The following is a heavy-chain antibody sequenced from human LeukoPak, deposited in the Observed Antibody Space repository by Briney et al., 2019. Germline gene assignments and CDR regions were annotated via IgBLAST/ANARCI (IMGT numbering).Heavy chain of an antibody. D-gene: IGHD6-13*01. J-gene: IGHJ4*02. CDR3: ARESSSWSTGGRYFDY. CDR1: GFTFSSYE. V-gene: IGHV3-48*03. CDR2: ISSSGSTI. Sequence: GGSLRLSCAASGFTFSSYEMNWVRQAPGKGLEWVSYISSSGSTIYYADSVKGRFTISRDNAKNSLYLQMNSLRAEDTAVYYCARESSSWSTGGRYFDYWGQGTLVTVSS.